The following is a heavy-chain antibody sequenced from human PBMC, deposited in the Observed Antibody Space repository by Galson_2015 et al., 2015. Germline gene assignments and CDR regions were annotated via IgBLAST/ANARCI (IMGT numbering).Heavy chain of an antibody. CDR2: INRDGSST. V-gene: IGHV3-74*01. CDR3: AREGGSYSAFDI. J-gene: IGHJ3*02. Sequence: KGLVWVAHINRDGSSTSYADSVKGRFTISRDNAKNTLYLQMNSLRAEDTAVYYCAREGGSYSAFDIWGQGTMVTVSS. D-gene: IGHD1-26*01.